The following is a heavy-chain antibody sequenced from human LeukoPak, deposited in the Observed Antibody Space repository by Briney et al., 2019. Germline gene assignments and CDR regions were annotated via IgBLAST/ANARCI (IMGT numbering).Heavy chain of an antibody. J-gene: IGHJ6*03. V-gene: IGHV4-4*07. Sequence: PSETLSLTCTVSGGSISSYYWSWIRQPAGKGLEWIGRIYTSGSTNYNPSLKSRVTISVDTSKSQFSLKLSSVTAADTAVYYCARLGVVGNYYYYMDVWGKGTTVTVSS. CDR1: GGSISSYY. D-gene: IGHD2-8*01. CDR2: IYTSGST. CDR3: ARLGVVGNYYYYMDV.